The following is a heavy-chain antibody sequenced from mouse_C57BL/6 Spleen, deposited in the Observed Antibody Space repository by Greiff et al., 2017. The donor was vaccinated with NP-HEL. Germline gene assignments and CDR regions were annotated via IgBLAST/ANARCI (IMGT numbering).Heavy chain of an antibody. J-gene: IGHJ4*01. Sequence: QVTLKVCGPGILQPSQTLSLTCSFSGFSLSTFGMGVGWIRQPSGKGLEWLAHIWWDDDKYYNPALKSRLTISKDTSKNQVFLKIANVDTADTATYYCARVYYGSSYYAMDYWGQGTSVTVSS. CDR3: ARVYYGSSYYAMDY. V-gene: IGHV8-8*01. D-gene: IGHD1-1*01. CDR1: GFSLSTFGMG. CDR2: IWWDDDK.